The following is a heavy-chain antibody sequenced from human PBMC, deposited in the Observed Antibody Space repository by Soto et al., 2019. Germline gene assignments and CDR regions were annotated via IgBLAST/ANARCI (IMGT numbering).Heavy chain of an antibody. J-gene: IGHJ4*02. V-gene: IGHV1-69*06. CDR3: AREGRGKKAGYNGLVSLGY. D-gene: IGHD2-8*01. CDR1: GSRFSNYV. CDR2: IIPIFNST. Sequence: QVQLVQSGAGVKTTGPSLKVSCTVSGSRFSNYVIAWDRQAPGHGPEWLGRIIPIFNSTQYAQKFQGRLTRPADKSTNTASLELSSMRSDDTAVYYCAREGRGKKAGYNGLVSLGYWGQGTLVT.